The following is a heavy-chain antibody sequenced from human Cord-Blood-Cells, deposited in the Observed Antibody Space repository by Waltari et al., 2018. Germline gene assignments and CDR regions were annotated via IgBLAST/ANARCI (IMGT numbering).Heavy chain of an antibody. D-gene: IGHD2-2*02. Sequence: QVQLQPLGAGLLKPSETLSPTAAVYGWSFSGYYWSCIRQPPGQGLEWIGEINHSGSTNYNPSLKSRVTISVDTSKNQFSLKLSSVTAADTAVYYCARHVYCSSTSCYMDAFDIWGQGTMVTVSS. CDR2: INHSGST. J-gene: IGHJ3*02. V-gene: IGHV4-34*01. CDR3: ARHVYCSSTSCYMDAFDI. CDR1: GWSFSGYY.